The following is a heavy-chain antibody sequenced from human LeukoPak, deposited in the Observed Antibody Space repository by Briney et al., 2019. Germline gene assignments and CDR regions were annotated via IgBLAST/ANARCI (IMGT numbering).Heavy chain of an antibody. CDR3: TRVAGSGSVD. Sequence: GGSLRLSCAVSGFTLSDYGIHWVRQAPGKGLEWVTIISSDGSIKYADSVKGRFTVSRDSSKNTVYLQMNSLRAEDTAVYYCTRVAGSGSVDWGQGTLVTVSS. D-gene: IGHD1-26*01. CDR2: ISSDGSIK. J-gene: IGHJ4*02. CDR1: GFTLSDYG. V-gene: IGHV3-33*01.